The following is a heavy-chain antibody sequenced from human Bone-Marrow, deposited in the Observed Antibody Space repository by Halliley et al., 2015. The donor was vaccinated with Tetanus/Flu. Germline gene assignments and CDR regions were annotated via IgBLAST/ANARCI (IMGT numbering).Heavy chain of an antibody. CDR2: IYYRGST. V-gene: IGHV4-59*01. CDR3: ARDPYGSGSYYNGGMDV. D-gene: IGHD3-10*01. CDR1: GGSISSYY. J-gene: IGHJ6*02. Sequence: TLSLTCTVSGGSISSYYWSWIRQPPGKGLEWIGYIYYRGSTNYNPSLKSRVTISVDTSKNQFSLKLSSVTAADTAVHYCARDPYGSGSYYNGGMDVWGQGTTVTVSS.